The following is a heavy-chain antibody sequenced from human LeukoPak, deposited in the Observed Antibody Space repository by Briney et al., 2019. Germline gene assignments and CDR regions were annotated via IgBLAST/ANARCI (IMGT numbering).Heavy chain of an antibody. Sequence: GGSLRLSCAASGFTFGSYEMNWVRQAPGKGLEWVSYISSGGSSIYYADSVKGRFTISRDNAKNSLYLQMSSLRAEDTAVYYCARGYRFLDYWGQGTLVTVSS. CDR3: ARGYRFLDY. CDR2: ISSGGSSI. V-gene: IGHV3-48*03. D-gene: IGHD1-14*01. J-gene: IGHJ4*02. CDR1: GFTFGSYE.